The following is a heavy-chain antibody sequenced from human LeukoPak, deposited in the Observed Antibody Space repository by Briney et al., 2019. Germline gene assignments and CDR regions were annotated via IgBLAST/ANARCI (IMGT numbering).Heavy chain of an antibody. CDR2: VSSNGAKT. D-gene: IGHD5-18*01. Sequence: PGGSLRLSCAASGFTFSSYAITWVRQAPGKGLEWVSAVSSNGAKTYYADSVKGRFTISRDNYKNMVFLQMNSLRAEDTAVYYCAKDRTGYSYGYFLSPWGQGTLVTVSS. V-gene: IGHV3-23*01. J-gene: IGHJ5*02. CDR3: AKDRTGYSYGYFLSP. CDR1: GFTFSSYA.